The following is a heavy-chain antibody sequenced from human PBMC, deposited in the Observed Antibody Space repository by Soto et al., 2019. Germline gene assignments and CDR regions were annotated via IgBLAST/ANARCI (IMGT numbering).Heavy chain of an antibody. J-gene: IGHJ6*02. CDR2: INHSGGT. CDR3: ARNVLLWFAGYYYGMDV. D-gene: IGHD3-10*01. Sequence: PSETLSLTCAVYGGSFSGYYWSWIRQPPGKGLEWIGEINHSGGTNYNPSLKSRVTISVDTSKNQFSLKLSSVTAADTAVYYCARNVLLWFAGYYYGMDVWGQGTTVTVSS. V-gene: IGHV4-34*01. CDR1: GGSFSGYY.